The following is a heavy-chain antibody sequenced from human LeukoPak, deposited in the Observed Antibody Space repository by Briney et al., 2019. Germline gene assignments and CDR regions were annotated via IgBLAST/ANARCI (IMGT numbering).Heavy chain of an antibody. J-gene: IGHJ6*02. D-gene: IGHD1-14*01. CDR2: ISGSGGST. Sequence: GGSLRLSCAASGFTFSSYAMSWVRQAPGKGLEWVSAISGSGGSTYYADSVKGRFTISRDNAKNSLYLQMNSLRAEDTALYYCAKDTGRNYYYGMDVWGQGTTVTVSS. CDR3: AKDTGRNYYYGMDV. V-gene: IGHV3-23*01. CDR1: GFTFSSYA.